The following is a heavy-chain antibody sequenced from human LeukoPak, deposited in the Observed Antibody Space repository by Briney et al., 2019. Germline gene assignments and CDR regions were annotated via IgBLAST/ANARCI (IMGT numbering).Heavy chain of an antibody. Sequence: GGSLRLSCAASGFTFDDYAMHWVRQAPGKGLEWVSLISGDAGSTYYADSVKGRFTISRDNSKNSLYLQMNSLRTEDTALYYCAKEPEKVDYYDSSGYSLWGQGTLVTVSS. D-gene: IGHD3-22*01. CDR1: GFTFDDYA. CDR3: AKEPEKVDYYDSSGYSL. J-gene: IGHJ4*02. CDR2: ISGDAGST. V-gene: IGHV3-43*02.